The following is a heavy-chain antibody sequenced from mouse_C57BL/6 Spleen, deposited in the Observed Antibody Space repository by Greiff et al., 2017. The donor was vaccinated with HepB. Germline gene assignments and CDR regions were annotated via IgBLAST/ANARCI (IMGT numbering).Heavy chain of an antibody. CDR2: ISNGGGST. V-gene: IGHV5-12*01. CDR3: ARAFPYWYFDV. Sequence: EVKLMESGGGLVQPGGSLKLSCAASGFTFSDYYMYWVRQTPEKRLEWVAYISNGGGSTYYPDTVKGRFTISRDNAKNTLYLQMSRLKSEDTAMYYCARAFPYWYFDVWGTGTTVTVSS. CDR1: GFTFSDYY. J-gene: IGHJ1*03.